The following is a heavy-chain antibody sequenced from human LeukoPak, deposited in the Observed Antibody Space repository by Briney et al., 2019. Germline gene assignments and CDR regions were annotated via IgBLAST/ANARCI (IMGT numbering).Heavy chain of an antibody. V-gene: IGHV3-21*01. CDR3: ARVGTSWYGMDV. CDR1: GFTFSSNS. Sequence: PGGSLRLSCAASGFTFSSNSINWVRQAPGKGLEWVSPISSTSSYIYYADSVKGRFTISRDNAKNSLFLQMNSLRGEDTAVYYCARVGTSWYGMDVWGQGTTVTVSS. J-gene: IGHJ6*02. CDR2: ISSTSSYI. D-gene: IGHD1-1*01.